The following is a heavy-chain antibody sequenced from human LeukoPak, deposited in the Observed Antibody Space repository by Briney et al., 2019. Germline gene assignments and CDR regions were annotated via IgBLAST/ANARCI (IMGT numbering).Heavy chain of an antibody. Sequence: GGSLRLSCAASGFTFSSYWMHWVRQAPGKGLVWVSGISTDGSSTRYADSVKGRVTTSRDNGKNTVYLQMNSLRAEDTAVYYCAREEIITGYYFDYWGQGTLVTVSS. V-gene: IGHV3-74*01. J-gene: IGHJ4*02. CDR2: ISTDGSST. D-gene: IGHD1-20*01. CDR3: AREEIITGYYFDY. CDR1: GFTFSSYW.